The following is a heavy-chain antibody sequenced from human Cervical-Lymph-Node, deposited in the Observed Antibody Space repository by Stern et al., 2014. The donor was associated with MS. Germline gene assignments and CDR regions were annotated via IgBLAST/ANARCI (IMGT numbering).Heavy chain of an antibody. Sequence: EEQLVESGAELIRPGESLKISCKGSGYKFSIYWIAWVRQMHGKGLERMGIIYPGDSETSYSPSFQGQVTMSADKSTSTAYLQWSSLNASDTAMYFCARQTTAWASDVWGQGTLVTVSS. J-gene: IGHJ4*02. CDR3: ARQTTAWASDV. D-gene: IGHD1-14*01. CDR2: IYPGDSET. V-gene: IGHV5-51*01. CDR1: GYKFSIYW.